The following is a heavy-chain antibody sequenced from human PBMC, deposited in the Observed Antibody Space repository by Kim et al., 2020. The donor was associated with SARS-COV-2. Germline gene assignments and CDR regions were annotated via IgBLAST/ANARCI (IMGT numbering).Heavy chain of an antibody. CDR1: GDSVSSNSAA. J-gene: IGHJ5*02. CDR2: TYYRSKWYN. CDR3: ARTLRGYSGYDLRGWFDP. D-gene: IGHD5-12*01. Sequence: SQTLSLTCAISGDSVSSNSAAWNWIRQSPSRGLEWLGRTYYRSKWYNDYAVSVKSRITINPDTSKNQFSLQLNSVTPEDTAVYYCARTLRGYSGYDLRGWFDPWGQGTLVTVSS. V-gene: IGHV6-1*01.